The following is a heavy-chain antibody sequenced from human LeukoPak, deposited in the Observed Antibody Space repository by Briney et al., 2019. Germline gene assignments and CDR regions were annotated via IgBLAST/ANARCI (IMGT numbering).Heavy chain of an antibody. J-gene: IGHJ4*02. V-gene: IGHV3-74*01. Sequence: PGGSLRLSCAASGFTFSNYWMNWVRLAPGKGLVWVSRINRDGSSTNYADSVKGRFTISRDNAKNTLYLQMNSLRAEDTAVYYCAREGQWLALGYWGQGTLVPVSS. D-gene: IGHD6-19*01. CDR3: AREGQWLALGY. CDR1: GFTFSNYW. CDR2: INRDGSST.